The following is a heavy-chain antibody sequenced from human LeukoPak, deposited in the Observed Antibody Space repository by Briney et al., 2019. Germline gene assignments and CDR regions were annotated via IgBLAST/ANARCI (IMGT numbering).Heavy chain of an antibody. D-gene: IGHD5-12*01. CDR3: ARDPYGGYNGNWYFDL. V-gene: IGHV1-3*03. J-gene: IGHJ2*01. Sequence: GGSLRLSCAASGFRFNTYWMSWVRQAPGQGLEWMGWINAGNGNTKYSQELQGRVTFTRDTSATIVYMELSGLRSEDMAVYYCARDPYGGYNGNWYFDLWGRGSLVTVSS. CDR1: GFRFNTYW. CDR2: INAGNGNT.